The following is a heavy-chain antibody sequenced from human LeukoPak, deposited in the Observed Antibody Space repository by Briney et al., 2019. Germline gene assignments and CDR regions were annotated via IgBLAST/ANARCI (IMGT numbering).Heavy chain of an antibody. CDR1: GGSISSSNW. D-gene: IGHD6-13*01. CDR3: ARDGGGGMIAAARFDY. J-gene: IGHJ4*02. Sequence: SETLSLTCAVSGGSISSSNWWSWVRQPPGKGLEWIGEIYHSGSTNYNPSLKSRVTISVDKSKNQFSLKLSSVTAADTAVYYWARDGGGGMIAAARFDYWGQGTLVTVSS. V-gene: IGHV4-4*02. CDR2: IYHSGST.